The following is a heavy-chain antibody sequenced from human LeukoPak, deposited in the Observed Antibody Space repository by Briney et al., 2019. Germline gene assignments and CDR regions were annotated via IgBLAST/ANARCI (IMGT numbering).Heavy chain of an antibody. CDR3: ARDRRFGELIIFGYFDY. CDR2: IWYDGSNK. V-gene: IGHV3-33*08. Sequence: HPGGSLRLSCAASGFTFSSYWMSWVRQAPGKGLEWVAVIWYDGSNKYYADSVKGRFTISRDNSKNTLYLQMNSLRAEDTAVYYCARDRRFGELIIFGYFDYWGQGTLVTVSS. D-gene: IGHD3-10*01. CDR1: GFTFSSYW. J-gene: IGHJ4*02.